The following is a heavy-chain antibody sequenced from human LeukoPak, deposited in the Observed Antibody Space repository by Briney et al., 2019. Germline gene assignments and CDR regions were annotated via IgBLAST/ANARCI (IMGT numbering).Heavy chain of an antibody. Sequence: GGSLRLSCAASGFTFSSYSMNWVRQAPGKGLEWVGNVNQDGSQKYYVDSVKGRFAISRDNAKNSLYLQMNSLRGEDTAMYYCARDGYNYASDSWGQGTLVTVSS. CDR3: ARDGYNYASDS. CDR1: GFTFSSYS. J-gene: IGHJ5*01. V-gene: IGHV3-7*01. CDR2: VNQDGSQK. D-gene: IGHD5-18*01.